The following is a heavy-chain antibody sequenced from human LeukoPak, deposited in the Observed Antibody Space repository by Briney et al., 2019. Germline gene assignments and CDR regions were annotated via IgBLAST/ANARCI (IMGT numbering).Heavy chain of an antibody. V-gene: IGHV3-21*01. Sequence: GGSLRLSCAASGFTFSSYSLNWVRQAPGKGLEWVSSISSSSSYIYYADSVKGRFTISRDNAKNSLYLQMNSLRAEDTAVYYCARDRCSSTSCYCDYWGQGTLVTVSS. J-gene: IGHJ4*02. CDR1: GFTFSSYS. D-gene: IGHD2-2*01. CDR2: ISSSSSYI. CDR3: ARDRCSSTSCYCDY.